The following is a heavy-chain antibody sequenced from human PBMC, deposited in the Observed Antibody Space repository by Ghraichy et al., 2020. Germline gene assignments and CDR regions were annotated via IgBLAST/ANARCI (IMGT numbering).Heavy chain of an antibody. Sequence: ETLSLTCTVSGGSISSYYWSWIRQPPGKGLEWIGYIYYSGSTNYNPSLRSRVTMSVDTSKNQFSLRLSSVTAADTAVYYCARQPGYYYDSSGLYWYFDLWGRGTLVTVSS. CDR3: ARQPGYYYDSSGLYWYFDL. CDR1: GGSISSYY. V-gene: IGHV4-59*08. J-gene: IGHJ2*01. D-gene: IGHD3-22*01. CDR2: IYYSGST.